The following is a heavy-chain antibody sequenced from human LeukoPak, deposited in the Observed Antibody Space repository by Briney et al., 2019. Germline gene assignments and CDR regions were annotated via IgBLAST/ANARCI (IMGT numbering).Heavy chain of an antibody. CDR2: LDPEDGET. J-gene: IGHJ4*02. D-gene: IGHD1-26*01. V-gene: IGHV1-24*01. CDR1: GHTLTDLS. CDR3: ATGGIYSLLDY. Sequence: GASVKVSCKVSGHTLTDLSTHWVRQTPGGGLEWMGGLDPEDGETIYAQKFQGRVTMTEDTSTDTAYMELSSLRSEDTAVYYCATGGIYSLLDYWGQGTLVTDSS.